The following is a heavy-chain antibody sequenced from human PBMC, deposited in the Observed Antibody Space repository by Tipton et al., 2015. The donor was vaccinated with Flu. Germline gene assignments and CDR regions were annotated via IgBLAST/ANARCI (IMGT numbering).Heavy chain of an antibody. J-gene: IGHJ4*02. CDR3: ARLSYYDVDLKNFYFDY. V-gene: IGHV4-59*05. CDR2: IYPSGTT. D-gene: IGHD3-10*02. Sequence: TLSLTCTVSGGSVNSYFWSWIRQPPGKRLELIGSIYPSGTTYYNPSLKSRVTISVDTSKSQFSLKLRSVTAADTAVYYCARLSYYDVDLKNFYFDYWGQGALVTVSS. CDR1: GGSVNSYF.